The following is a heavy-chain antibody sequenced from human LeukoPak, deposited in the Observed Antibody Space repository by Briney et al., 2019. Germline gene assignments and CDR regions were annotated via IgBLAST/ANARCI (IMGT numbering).Heavy chain of an antibody. V-gene: IGHV4-59*08. Sequence: PQTLSLSCTVSGGSLTRSTRSWIPHTPGERLEWTSSITYSSSPKHNPSLKSRVIIEIDRSNSQIILTVSSVTAADTALYYCARMGTDSRGWYGEDYYYYYLDVWGKGTTVTVSS. J-gene: IGHJ6*03. CDR1: GGSLTRST. D-gene: IGHD6-19*01. CDR2: ITYSSSP. CDR3: ARMGTDSRGWYGEDYYYYYLDV.